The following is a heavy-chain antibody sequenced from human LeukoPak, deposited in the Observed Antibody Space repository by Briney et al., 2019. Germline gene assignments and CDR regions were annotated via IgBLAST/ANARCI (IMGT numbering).Heavy chain of an antibody. V-gene: IGHV1-46*01. CDR3: ARDNSVEDNAWWFDP. J-gene: IGHJ5*02. CDR2: INPTGGST. Sequence: ASVKVSCKASGYTFTSHYMHWVRQAPGQGLEWMGLINPTGGSTGYAQKFQGRVTMTRDMSTSTDYMELSSLISEDTAIYYCARDNSVEDNAWWFDPWGQGTLVTVSS. CDR1: GYTFTSHY. D-gene: IGHD4-23*01.